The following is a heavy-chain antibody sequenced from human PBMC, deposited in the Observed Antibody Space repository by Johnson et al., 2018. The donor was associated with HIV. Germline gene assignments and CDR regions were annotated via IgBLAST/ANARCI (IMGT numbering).Heavy chain of an antibody. Sequence: MQLVESGGGVVQPGRSLRLSCAASGFTFSNYDIHWVRQPPGKGLEWVAVISSDGSNKYYFDSVKGRFTISRDNAENSLYLQMNSLRAEDTAVYYCARHTGYDAFDIWGQGTMVTVSS. D-gene: IGHD2-21*01. CDR3: ARHTGYDAFDI. J-gene: IGHJ3*02. CDR2: ISSDGSNK. CDR1: GFTFSNYD. V-gene: IGHV3-30*03.